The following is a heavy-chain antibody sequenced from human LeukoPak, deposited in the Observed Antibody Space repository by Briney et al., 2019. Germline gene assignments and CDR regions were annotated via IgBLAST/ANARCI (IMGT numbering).Heavy chain of an antibody. V-gene: IGHV3-23*01. J-gene: IGHJ6*02. CDR1: GFTFSSYA. CDR2: ISGSGGST. D-gene: IGHD5-24*01. CDR3: ARKRDGYNSNFYYYGLDV. Sequence: PGGSLRLSCAASGFTFSSYAMSWVRQAPGKGLEWFSAISGSGGSTYYADSVKGRFSISRDNSNNTLYLQMNSLRAEDTAVYYCARKRDGYNSNFYYYGLDVWGQGTTVTVSS.